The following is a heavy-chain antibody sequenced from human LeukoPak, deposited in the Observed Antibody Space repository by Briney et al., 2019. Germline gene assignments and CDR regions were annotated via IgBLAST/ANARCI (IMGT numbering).Heavy chain of an antibody. J-gene: IGHJ4*02. CDR2: MNEDGSIT. CDR3: ARALASSEDY. CDR1: GFTFGGYW. Sequence: GGSLRLSCAASGFTFGGYWMQWVRQAPGRGLVWLSRMNEDGSITTYADSVKGRFTISRDNAKNTLYLQMNSLRAEDTAVYYCARALASSEDYWGQGTLVTVSS. V-gene: IGHV3-74*01. D-gene: IGHD6-19*01.